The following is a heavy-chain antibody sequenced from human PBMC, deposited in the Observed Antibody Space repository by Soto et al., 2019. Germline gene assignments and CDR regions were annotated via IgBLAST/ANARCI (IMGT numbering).Heavy chain of an antibody. CDR3: AKVRGPLVVVVAATTLDY. Sequence: GGSLRLSCAASGFTFSSYGMHWVRQAPGKGLEWVAVISYDGSNKYYADSVKGRFTISRDNSKNTLYLQMNSLRAEDTAVYYCAKVRGPLVVVVAATTLDYWGQGTLVTVSS. CDR2: ISYDGSNK. CDR1: GFTFSSYG. D-gene: IGHD2-15*01. V-gene: IGHV3-30*18. J-gene: IGHJ4*02.